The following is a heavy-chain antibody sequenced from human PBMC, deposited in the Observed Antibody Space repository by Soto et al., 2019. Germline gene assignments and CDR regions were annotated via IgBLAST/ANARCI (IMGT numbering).Heavy chain of an antibody. V-gene: IGHV4-59*01. J-gene: IGHJ4*02. CDR2: ISYSGST. CDR1: GGSISSFY. D-gene: IGHD2-15*01. CDR3: TRRQGSYLDQ. Sequence: QVQLQESGPGLVKPSETLSLNCTVSGGSISSFYWSWVRQTPGKGLEWIGYISYSGSTNYNPSLNSRVTISVDTSKKQFSLKLTSVTTADKAVYYCTRRQGSYLDQWGQGTLVTVSS.